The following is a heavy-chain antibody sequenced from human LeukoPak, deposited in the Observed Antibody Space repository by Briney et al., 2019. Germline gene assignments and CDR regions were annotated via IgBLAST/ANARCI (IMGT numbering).Heavy chain of an antibody. D-gene: IGHD2-15*01. CDR3: AKDFCRGGSCYDQVDY. J-gene: IGHJ4*02. Sequence: GGSLRLSCAASGFTFSNYAMIWVRQAPGKGLEWVSVISGNGHDTYYADSVKGQFTISRDISKNTLYLQMNSLRAEDTAVYYCAKDFCRGGSCYDQVDYWGQGTLVTVSS. CDR1: GFTFSNYA. CDR2: ISGNGHDT. V-gene: IGHV3-23*01.